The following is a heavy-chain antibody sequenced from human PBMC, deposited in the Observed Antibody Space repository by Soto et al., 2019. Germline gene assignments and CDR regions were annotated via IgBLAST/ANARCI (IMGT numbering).Heavy chain of an antibody. CDR3: AKGYSGTAPYAFDI. Sequence: GGALRLSCAAAGFTCSSDAMSWVRQAPGKGVEWVSAISGRGGSTYYADSVKGRFTISRDNSKNTLYLQMNSLRAEDTAVYYCAKGYSGTAPYAFDIWGQGTMVTVSS. V-gene: IGHV3-23*01. CDR2: ISGRGGST. D-gene: IGHD1-26*01. CDR1: GFTCSSDA. J-gene: IGHJ3*02.